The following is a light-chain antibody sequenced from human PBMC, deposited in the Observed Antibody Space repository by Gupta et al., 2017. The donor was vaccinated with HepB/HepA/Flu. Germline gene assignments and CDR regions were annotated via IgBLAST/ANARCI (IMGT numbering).Light chain of an antibody. CDR1: QSVSTN. CDR3: QQYENWPPRCS. J-gene: IGKJ2*04. CDR2: GAS. V-gene: IGKV3-15*01. Sequence: EIVMTQSPATLSVSPGERVTLSCRASQSVSTNLVWYQQKPGQAPRLLIYGASTRATGIPARFSGSGSGTEFTLTISSLQAEDFAVYYCQQYENWPPRCSFGQGTKLEIK.